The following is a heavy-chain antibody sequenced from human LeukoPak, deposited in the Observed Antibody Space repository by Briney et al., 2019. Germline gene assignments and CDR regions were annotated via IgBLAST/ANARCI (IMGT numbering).Heavy chain of an antibody. CDR3: ARNMDDSGTPGY. CDR2: INAGNGDT. J-gene: IGHJ4*02. D-gene: IGHD3-10*01. V-gene: IGHV1-3*01. CDR1: GYTFTDYP. Sequence: AASVKVSCKASGYTFTDYPMHWVRQAPGQGLEWMGRINAGNGDTKYSQKFQGRVTITRDTSASTAYMELSSLRSEDASVYYCARNMDDSGTPGYWGQGTLVTVSS.